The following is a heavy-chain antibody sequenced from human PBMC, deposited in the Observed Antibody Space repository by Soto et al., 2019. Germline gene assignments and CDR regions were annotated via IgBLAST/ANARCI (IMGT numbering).Heavy chain of an antibody. J-gene: IGHJ4*02. Sequence: SETLSLTCTVSGGSISSYYWSWIRQPPGKGLEWIGYIYYSGSTNYNPSLKSRVTISVDTSKNQFSLKLSSVTAADTAVYYCARTFALYGVDFDYWGQGTLVTVSS. CDR1: GGSISSYY. CDR3: ARTFALYGVDFDY. D-gene: IGHD4-17*01. V-gene: IGHV4-59*08. CDR2: IYYSGST.